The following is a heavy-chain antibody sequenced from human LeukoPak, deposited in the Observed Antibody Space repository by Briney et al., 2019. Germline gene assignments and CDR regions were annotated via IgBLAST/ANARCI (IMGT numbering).Heavy chain of an antibody. D-gene: IGHD1-7*01. CDR2: ISSNGGST. CDR1: GFTFRSYA. Sequence: TGGSLRLSCSAYGFTFRSYAMHWVRQAPGKGLEYVSAISSNGGSTYYADSVKGRFTISRDNSKNTLYLQMSSLRAEDTAVYYCARGGLTGTTIPYFDYWGRGTLVSVSS. V-gene: IGHV3-64D*06. CDR3: ARGGLTGTTIPYFDY. J-gene: IGHJ4*02.